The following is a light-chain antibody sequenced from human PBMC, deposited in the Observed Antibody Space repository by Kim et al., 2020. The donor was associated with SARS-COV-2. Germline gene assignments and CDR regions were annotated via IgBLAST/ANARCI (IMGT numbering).Light chain of an antibody. CDR2: VTS. V-gene: IGKV1-12*01. CDR3: QQANSFPWT. J-gene: IGKJ1*01. Sequence: DIQLTQSPSFVSASVGDRVTITCQASERLTGWLAWYQQKPGKAPKLLIYVTSRLQNGVPSRFSGSGSGTDFTLTIDNLQPEDFATYFCQQANSFPWTFGQGTKVDIK. CDR1: ERLTGW.